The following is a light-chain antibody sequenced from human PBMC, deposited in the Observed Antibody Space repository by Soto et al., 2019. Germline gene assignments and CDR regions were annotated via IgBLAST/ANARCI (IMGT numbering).Light chain of an antibody. J-gene: IGKJ2*01. Sequence: EIVLTQYPGTLSLSPGERATLSCRASQSLSSSHLAWYQQKPGQATRLLSYGAFIRAWVPPVTVRVTGSGSECTLTISRRQSDDPAHYDSQQHSSCPYTIDQGTKVDNK. CDR3: QQHSSCPYT. CDR2: GAF. V-gene: IGKV3-20*01. CDR1: QSLSSSH.